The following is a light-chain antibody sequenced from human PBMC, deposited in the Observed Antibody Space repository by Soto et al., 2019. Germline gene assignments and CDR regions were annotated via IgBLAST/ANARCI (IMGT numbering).Light chain of an antibody. V-gene: IGLV2-11*01. CDR2: DVS. CDR1: SSDVGGYNF. CDR3: CSYAGSYTWV. J-gene: IGLJ1*01. Sequence: QSALTQPRSVSGSPGQSVTISCTGTSSDVGGYNFVSWYQDHPGKAPKLMIYDVSKRPSGVPDRFSGSKSGNTASLTISGLQAEDEADYYCCSYAGSYTWVFGTGTKVTVL.